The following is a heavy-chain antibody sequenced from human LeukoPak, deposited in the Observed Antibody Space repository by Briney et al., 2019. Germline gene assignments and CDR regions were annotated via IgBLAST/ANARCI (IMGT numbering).Heavy chain of an antibody. D-gene: IGHD6-19*01. V-gene: IGHV3-30*04. Sequence: PGGSLRLSCAASGFTFSSDALHWVRQAPGKGLEWVAVISHDGRNEYYADSVKGRFTISRDNSKNTLYLQMNSLRVEDTAVYYCARDLPDYYSSGWYLDYWGQGTLVTVSS. CDR1: GFTFSSDA. CDR2: ISHDGRNE. CDR3: ARDLPDYYSSGWYLDY. J-gene: IGHJ4*02.